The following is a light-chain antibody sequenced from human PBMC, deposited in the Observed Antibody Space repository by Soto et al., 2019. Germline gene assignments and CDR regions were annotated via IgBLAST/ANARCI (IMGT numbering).Light chain of an antibody. J-gene: IGKJ2*01. CDR1: QSLLHSNGYKY. V-gene: IGKV2-28*01. Sequence: DIVMTQSPLSLPVTPGEPASISCRSSQSLLHSNGYKYLDWYLQKPGQSPQLLIYLGSNRASGVPDRFSGSGSGTDFTLKISIVEAEDVGVYYCIQSLQTPMTFGQGTQLEIK. CDR3: IQSLQTPMT. CDR2: LGS.